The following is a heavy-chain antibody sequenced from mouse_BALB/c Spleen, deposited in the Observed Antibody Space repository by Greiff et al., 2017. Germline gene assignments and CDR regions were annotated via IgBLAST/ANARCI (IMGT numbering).Heavy chain of an antibody. CDR3: NFNSWFAY. CDR1: GFNIKDYY. Sequence: VQLKQSGAELVRPGALVKLSCKASGFNIKDYYMHWVKQRPEQGLEWIGWIDPENGDTEYAPKFQGKATMTADTSSNTAYLQLSSLTSEDTAVYYCNFNSWFAYWGQGTLVTVSA. CDR2: IDPENGDT. J-gene: IGHJ3*01. V-gene: IGHV14-4*02.